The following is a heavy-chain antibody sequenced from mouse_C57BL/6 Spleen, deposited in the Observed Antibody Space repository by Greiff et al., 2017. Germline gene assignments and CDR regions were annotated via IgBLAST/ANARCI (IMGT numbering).Heavy chain of an antibody. CDR1: GYAFSSSW. CDR2: IYPGDGDT. D-gene: IGHD1-1*01. V-gene: IGHV1-82*01. J-gene: IGHJ2*01. CDR3: ARLLRLEYYFDY. Sequence: VKLMESGPELVKPGASVKISCKASGYAFSSSWMNWVKQRPGKGLEWIGRIYPGDGDTNYNGKFKGKATLTADKSSSTAYMQLSSLTSEDSAVYFCARLLRLEYYFDYWGQGTTLTVSS.